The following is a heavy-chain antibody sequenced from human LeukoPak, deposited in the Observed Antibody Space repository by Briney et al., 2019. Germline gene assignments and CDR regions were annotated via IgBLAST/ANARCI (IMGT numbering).Heavy chain of an antibody. Sequence: GGSLRLSCAASGFTFRNYAMHWVRQAPGKGLEWVAVISNDERNEYYAGSVKGRFTISRDNSKNTLYLQMNSLRAEDTAVYYCARGGSSSWYGDYWGQGTLVTVSS. V-gene: IGHV3-30*04. CDR1: GFTFRNYA. J-gene: IGHJ4*02. CDR3: ARGGSSSWYGDY. D-gene: IGHD6-13*01. CDR2: ISNDERNE.